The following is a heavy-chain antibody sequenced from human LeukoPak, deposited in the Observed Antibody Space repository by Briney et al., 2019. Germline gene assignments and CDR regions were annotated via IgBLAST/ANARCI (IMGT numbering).Heavy chain of an antibody. CDR3: ARLWVSSGWYYYGMDV. J-gene: IGHJ6*02. D-gene: IGHD6-19*01. Sequence: GASVKVSCKASGYTFTSYYMHWVRQAPGQGLEWMGIINPSGGSTSYAQKFQGRVTMTRDTSTSTVYMELSSLRSEDTAVYYCARLWVSSGWYYYGMDVWGQGTTVTVSS. CDR1: GYTFTSYY. CDR2: INPSGGST. V-gene: IGHV1-46*01.